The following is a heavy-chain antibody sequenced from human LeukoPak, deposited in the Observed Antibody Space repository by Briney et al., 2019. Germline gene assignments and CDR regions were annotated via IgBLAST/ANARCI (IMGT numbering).Heavy chain of an antibody. CDR2: ISSSSSTI. CDR1: GFTFSSYS. CDR3: ARDRGYCRSTSCATDC. D-gene: IGHD2-2*01. J-gene: IGHJ4*02. Sequence: GGSLRLSCAASGFTFSSYSMNWVRQAPGKGLEWVSYISSSSSTIYYADSVKGRFTISRDNAKNSLYLQMNSLRAEDTAVYYCARDRGYCRSTSCATDCWGQGTLATVSS. V-gene: IGHV3-48*01.